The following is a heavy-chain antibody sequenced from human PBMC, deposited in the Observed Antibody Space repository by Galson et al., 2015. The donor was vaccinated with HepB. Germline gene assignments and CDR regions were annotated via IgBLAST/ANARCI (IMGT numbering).Heavy chain of an antibody. D-gene: IGHD4-17*01. J-gene: IGHJ4*02. Sequence: SLRLSCAASGFTFSDYYMSWIRQAPGKGLEWLAYVSSNTIYTNYADSVKGRFTVSRDNVKNSISLQMNRLSVEDTAMYYCARVADSHYGDHTHFDYWGQGSPVTVSS. CDR3: ARVADSHYGDHTHFDY. CDR1: GFTFSDYY. CDR2: VSSNTIYT. V-gene: IGHV3-11*06.